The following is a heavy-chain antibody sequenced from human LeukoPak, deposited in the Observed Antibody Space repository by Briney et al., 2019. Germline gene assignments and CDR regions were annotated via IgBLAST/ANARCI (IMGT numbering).Heavy chain of an antibody. V-gene: IGHV4-34*01. J-gene: IGHJ4*02. D-gene: IGHD3-9*01. CDR1: GGSLSGAY. Sequence: SETLSLTCTVQGGSLSGAYWTWIRQHPGKGLEWIGEINHTGSTNYNPSFKSRVTMSADTPKNQFSLNLTSVTAADTALYYCARGPVRLARPYDYWGQGTLVTVSS. CDR3: ARGPVRLARPYDY. CDR2: INHTGST.